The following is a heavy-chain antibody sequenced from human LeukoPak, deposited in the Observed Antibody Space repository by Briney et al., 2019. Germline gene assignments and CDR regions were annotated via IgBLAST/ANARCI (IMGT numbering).Heavy chain of an antibody. J-gene: IGHJ6*03. Sequence: SETLSLTCTVYGSSITRGDYWGWIRQSPGKGLEWIGAIYHSGSTYYNPSLKSRVAISVNTPKNQFSLRLSSVSAADTAVYYCARSGPYYYHYVDVWGKGTTVTVSS. V-gene: IGHV4-38-2*02. CDR2: IYHSGST. CDR3: ARSGPYYYHYVDV. CDR1: GSSITRGDY. D-gene: IGHD3-10*01.